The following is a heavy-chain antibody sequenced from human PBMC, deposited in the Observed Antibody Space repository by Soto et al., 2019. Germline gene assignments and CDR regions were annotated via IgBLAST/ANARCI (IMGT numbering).Heavy chain of an antibody. CDR2: IKSKTDGGTT. Sequence: GGSLRLSCAASGFTFSNAWMSWVRQAPGKGLEWVGRIKSKTDGGTTDYAAPVKGRFTISRDDSKNTLYLQMNSLKTEDTAVYYCTTVPCEGSGWYFDYWGQGTLVTVSS. V-gene: IGHV3-15*01. J-gene: IGHJ4*02. D-gene: IGHD6-19*01. CDR3: TTVPCEGSGWYFDY. CDR1: GFTFSNAW.